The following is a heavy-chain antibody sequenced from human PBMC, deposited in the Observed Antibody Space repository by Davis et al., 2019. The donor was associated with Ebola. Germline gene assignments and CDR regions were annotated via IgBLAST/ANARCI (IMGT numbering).Heavy chain of an antibody. J-gene: IGHJ4*02. CDR1: GGSISSSSYF. CDR2: IYSTGRS. D-gene: IGHD6-19*01. Sequence: MPGGSLRLSCTVSGGSISSSSYFWGWIRQPPGKAPEWIGNIYSTGRSYYNPSLKSRVTISVDTSTNQVSLRLNSVTAADTAMYYCARRSGWIQYYFDYWGQGTLVTVSS. CDR3: ARRSGWIQYYFDY. V-gene: IGHV4-39*01.